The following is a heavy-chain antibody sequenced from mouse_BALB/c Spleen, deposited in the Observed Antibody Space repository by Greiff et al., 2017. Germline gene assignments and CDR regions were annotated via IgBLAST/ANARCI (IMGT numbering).Heavy chain of an antibody. D-gene: IGHD2-4*01. CDR1: GYTFSSYW. J-gene: IGHJ2*01. CDR2: ILPGSGST. V-gene: IGHV1-9*01. Sequence: QVQLQQSGAELMKPGASVKISCKATGYTFSSYWIEWVKQRPGHGLEWIGEILPGSGSTNYNEKFKGKATFTADTSSNTAYMQLSSLTSEDSAVYYCARLSGNMIKDDYWGQGTTLTVSS. CDR3: ARLSGNMIKDDY.